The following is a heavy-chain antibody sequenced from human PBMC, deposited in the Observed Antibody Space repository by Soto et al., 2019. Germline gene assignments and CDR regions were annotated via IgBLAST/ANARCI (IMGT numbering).Heavy chain of an antibody. V-gene: IGHV3-33*01. CDR2: IWYDGSNK. CDR3: ARERISMVRGVIDELYYYYYGMDV. Sequence: GGSLRLSCAASGFTFSSYGMHWVRQAPGKGLEWVAVIWYDGSNKYYADSVKGRFAISRDNSKNTLYLQMNSLRAEDTAVYYCARERISMVRGVIDELYYYYYGMDVWGQGTTVTVSS. CDR1: GFTFSSYG. D-gene: IGHD3-10*01. J-gene: IGHJ6*02.